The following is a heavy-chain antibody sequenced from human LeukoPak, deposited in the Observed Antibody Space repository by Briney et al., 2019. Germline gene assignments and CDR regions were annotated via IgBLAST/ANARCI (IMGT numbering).Heavy chain of an antibody. CDR1: GYTFTSYY. CDR2: INPSGGST. J-gene: IGHJ4*02. CDR3: ARDGGFGSGSYGYFDY. V-gene: IGHV1-46*01. D-gene: IGHD5-18*01. Sequence: ASVKVYCKASGYTFTSYYMHWVRQAPGQGLEWMGIINPSGGSTSYARKFQGRVTMTRDTSTSTVYMELSSLRSEDTAVYYCARDGGFGSGSYGYFDYWGQGTLVTVSS.